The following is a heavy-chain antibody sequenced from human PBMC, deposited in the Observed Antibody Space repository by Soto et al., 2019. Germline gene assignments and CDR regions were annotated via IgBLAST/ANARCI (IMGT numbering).Heavy chain of an antibody. J-gene: IGHJ5*02. Sequence: EVQGVESGGDLVQPGGSLRLSCAASGFTFSSHWMTWVRQVPGKGLEWVANINQDGSDQYYVDSVKGRFTISRDNAKNSLCLHMNSLRVEDTAVYYCATSMRHTLNPWGQGTLVTVSS. V-gene: IGHV3-7*01. D-gene: IGHD2-8*01. CDR1: GFTFSSHW. CDR3: ATSMRHTLNP. CDR2: INQDGSDQ.